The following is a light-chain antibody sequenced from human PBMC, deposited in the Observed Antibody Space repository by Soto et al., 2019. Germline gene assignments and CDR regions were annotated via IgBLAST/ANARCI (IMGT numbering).Light chain of an antibody. CDR3: AAWDDSLNALV. V-gene: IGLV1-44*01. J-gene: IGLJ1*01. CDR1: SSNIGSNT. Sequence: QSVLTQPPSASGTPGQRVTISCCGSSSNIGSNTVSWYQQVPGTAPKLLIYSNNQRPSGVPDRFSGSKSGTSASLATSGLQSEDEADYYCAAWDDSLNALVFGTGTKLTVL. CDR2: SNN.